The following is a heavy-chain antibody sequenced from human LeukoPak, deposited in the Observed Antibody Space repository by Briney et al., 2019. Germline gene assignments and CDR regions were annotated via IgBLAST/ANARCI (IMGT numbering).Heavy chain of an antibody. Sequence: SETLSLTCTVSGGSISSSSYYWGWIRQPPGKGLEWIGSIYYSGSTYYNPSLKSRVTISVDTSKNQFSLKLSSVTAADTAVYYCARMRSPHWFDPWGQGTLVTVSS. CDR1: GGSISSSSYY. J-gene: IGHJ5*02. CDR3: ARMRSPHWFDP. CDR2: IYYSGST. V-gene: IGHV4-39*07.